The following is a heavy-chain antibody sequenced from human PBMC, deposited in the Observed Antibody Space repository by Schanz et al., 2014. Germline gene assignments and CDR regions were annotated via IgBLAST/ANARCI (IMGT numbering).Heavy chain of an antibody. V-gene: IGHV1-69*04. J-gene: IGHJ4*02. CDR2: IIPSLGLA. CDR3: ARDRLECGAECYSVEVFEI. D-gene: IGHD2-21*01. Sequence: VQLEQSGAEVKKPGSSVKVSCKASGGTFSSFGINWVRQAPGQGLEWMGRIIPSLGLAKYAQKFQGRVTITADKSTFTAYMDVSSLRSEDTAVYYCARDRLECGAECYSVEVFEIWGQGTLVIVSS. CDR1: GGTFSSFG.